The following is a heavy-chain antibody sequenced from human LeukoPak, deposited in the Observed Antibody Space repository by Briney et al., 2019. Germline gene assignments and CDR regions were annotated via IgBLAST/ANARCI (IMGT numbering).Heavy chain of an antibody. CDR3: TRVGYIDEGIDY. CDR1: GFTFSTYA. CDR2: IKQDGSKK. Sequence: GGSLRLSCAASGFTFSTYAMTWVRQAPGKGLEWVANIKQDGSKKSYVDSVKGRFTISRDNAKNSLYLQMNSLRAEDTAIYYCTRVGYIDEGIDYWGQGTLVTVSS. V-gene: IGHV3-7*04. D-gene: IGHD5-24*01. J-gene: IGHJ4*02.